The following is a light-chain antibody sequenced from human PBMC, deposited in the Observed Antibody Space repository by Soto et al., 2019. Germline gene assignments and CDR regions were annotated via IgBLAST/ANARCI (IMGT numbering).Light chain of an antibody. J-gene: IGKJ3*01. Sequence: EIVLTQSPGTLSSSQGEGVTLSCRASETIRSNYLAWYQKKPGQAPRLLIFGASTRATGIPDKFSGSGSGTDFTLTISSLEPEDFAEYYCQQYGSSPPDTFGPGT. CDR3: QQYGSSPPDT. V-gene: IGKV3-20*01. CDR1: ETIRSNY. CDR2: GAS.